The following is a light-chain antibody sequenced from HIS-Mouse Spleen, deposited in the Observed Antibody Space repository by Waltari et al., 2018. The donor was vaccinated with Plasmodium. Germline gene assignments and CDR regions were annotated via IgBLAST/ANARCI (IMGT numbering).Light chain of an antibody. CDR3: YSTDSSGNHRV. V-gene: IGLV3-10*01. Sequence: SYELTPPPSVSVSPGQTARITCSGDALPTNYAYWYQQKSGQAPVLVSYEDSKRPSGIPERFSGSSSGTMATLTISGAQVEDEADYYCYSTDSSGNHRVFGGGTKLTVL. CDR2: EDS. CDR1: ALPTNY. J-gene: IGLJ3*02.